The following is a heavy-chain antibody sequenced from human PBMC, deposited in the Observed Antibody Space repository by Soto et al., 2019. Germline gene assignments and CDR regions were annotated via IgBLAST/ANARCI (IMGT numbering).Heavy chain of an antibody. D-gene: IGHD2-15*01. CDR2: IKEDGSEK. CDR3: SRDVVVGAKALNY. J-gene: IGHJ4*02. CDR1: GFTFSNYW. V-gene: IGHV3-7*01. Sequence: LRLSCAASGFTFSNYWMTWVRQAPGKGLEWVANIKEDGSEKHYVDSVKGRFTISRDNAKNSLYLQMNSLRVEDTAVYFCSRDVVVGAKALNYWGQGALVTVSS.